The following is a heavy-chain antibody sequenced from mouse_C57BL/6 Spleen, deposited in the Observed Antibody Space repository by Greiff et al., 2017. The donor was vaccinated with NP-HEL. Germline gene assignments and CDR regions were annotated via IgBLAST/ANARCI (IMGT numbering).Heavy chain of an antibody. D-gene: IGHD2-3*01. CDR1: GYSFTGYY. CDR3: ARLGPRWLEGDY. CDR2: INPSTGGT. V-gene: IGHV1-42*01. J-gene: IGHJ2*01. Sequence: EVQLQQSGPELVKPGASVKISCKASGYSFTGYYMNWVKQSPEKSLEWIGEINPSTGGTTYNQKFKAKATLTVDKSSSTAYMQLKSLTSEDSAVYYCARLGPRWLEGDYWGQGTTLTVSS.